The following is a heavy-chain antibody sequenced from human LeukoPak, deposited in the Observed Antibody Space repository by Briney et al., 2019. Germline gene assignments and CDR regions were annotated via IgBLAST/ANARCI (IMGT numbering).Heavy chain of an antibody. CDR2: INPNSGGT. CDR3: ARERPDWNDSPGAFDI. J-gene: IGHJ3*02. CDR1: GYTFTGYY. D-gene: IGHD1-1*01. V-gene: IGHV1-2*02. Sequence: GASVKVSCKASGYTFTGYYMHWVRQAPGQGLEWMGWINPNSGGTNYAQKFQGRVTMTRDMSTSTVYMELSSLRSEDTAVYYCARERPDWNDSPGAFDIWGQGTVVTVSS.